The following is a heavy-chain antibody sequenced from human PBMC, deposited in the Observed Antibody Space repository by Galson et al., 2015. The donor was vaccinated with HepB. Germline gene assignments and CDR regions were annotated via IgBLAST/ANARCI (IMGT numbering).Heavy chain of an antibody. CDR1: GFTFSGSA. CDR3: TSLVVPAAPYFDY. D-gene: IGHD2-2*01. V-gene: IGHV3-73*01. J-gene: IGHJ4*02. CDR2: IRSKANSYAT. Sequence: LRLSCAASGFTFSGSAMHWVRQASGKGLEWVGRIRSKANSYATAYAASVKGRFTISRDDSKNTAYLQMNSLKTEDTAVYYCTSLVVPAAPYFDYWGQGTLVTVSS.